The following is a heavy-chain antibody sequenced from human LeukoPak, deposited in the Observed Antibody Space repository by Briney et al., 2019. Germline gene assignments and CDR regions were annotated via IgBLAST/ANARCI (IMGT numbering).Heavy chain of an antibody. Sequence: SETLSLTCTVSGYSISSGYYWGWIRPPPGKGLEWIGSIYHSGSTYYNPSLKSRVTISVDTSKNQFSLKLSSVTAADTAVYYCARELGSSHDRSFDYWGQGTLVTVSS. D-gene: IGHD1-26*01. V-gene: IGHV4-38-2*02. CDR2: IYHSGST. J-gene: IGHJ4*02. CDR1: GYSISSGYY. CDR3: ARELGSSHDRSFDY.